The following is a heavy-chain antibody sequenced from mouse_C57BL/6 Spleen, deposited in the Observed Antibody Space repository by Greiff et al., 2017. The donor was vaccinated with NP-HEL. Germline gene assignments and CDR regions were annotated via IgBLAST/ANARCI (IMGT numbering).Heavy chain of an antibody. CDR2: IHPNSGST. CDR3: ASGGITTVVNAMDY. V-gene: IGHV1-64*01. D-gene: IGHD1-1*01. Sequence: VQLQQSGAELVKPGASVKLSCKASGYTFTSYWMHWVKQRPGQGLEWIGMIHPNSGSTNYNEKFKSKATLTVDKSSSTAYMQLSSLTSEDSAVYYCASGGITTVVNAMDYWGQGTSVTVSS. CDR1: GYTFTSYW. J-gene: IGHJ4*01.